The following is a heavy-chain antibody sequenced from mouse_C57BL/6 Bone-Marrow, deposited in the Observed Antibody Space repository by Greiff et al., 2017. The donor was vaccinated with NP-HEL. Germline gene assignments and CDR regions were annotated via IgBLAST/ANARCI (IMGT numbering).Heavy chain of an antibody. D-gene: IGHD2-4*01. CDR2: ISSGSSTI. Sequence: EVQLVESGGGLVKPGGSLKLSCAASGFTFSDYGMHWVRQAPEKGLEWVAYISSGSSTIYYADTVKGRFTISRDNAKNTLFLQMTSLRSEDTAMYYCARGRIKGIMDYWGQGTSVTVSS. CDR3: ARGRIKGIMDY. V-gene: IGHV5-17*01. CDR1: GFTFSDYG. J-gene: IGHJ4*01.